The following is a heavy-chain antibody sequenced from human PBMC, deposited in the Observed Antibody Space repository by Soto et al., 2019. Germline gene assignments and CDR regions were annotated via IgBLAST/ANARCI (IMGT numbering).Heavy chain of an antibody. CDR1: GYTFTDYW. V-gene: IGHV5-51*01. Sequence: GESLKISCKGSGYTFTDYWIGWVRQLPGKGLEWLGIIYPGDFDTRYSPSFQGHVTITVDKSTSTAYLQWNTLQASDTAMYYCARHICNVRYCYYDRDVSGQVTTVTVSS. CDR2: IYPGDFDT. CDR3: ARHICNVRYCYYDRDV. J-gene: IGHJ6*02. D-gene: IGHD2-8*01.